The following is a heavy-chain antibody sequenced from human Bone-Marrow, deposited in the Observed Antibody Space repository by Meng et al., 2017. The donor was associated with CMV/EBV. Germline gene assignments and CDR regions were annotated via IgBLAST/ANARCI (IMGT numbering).Heavy chain of an antibody. V-gene: IGHV3-11*04. D-gene: IGHD4-23*01. CDR3: ARGHYGGAYYFDY. J-gene: IGHJ4*02. CDR2: ISSIGSTI. CDR1: GFTFSDYY. Sequence: GESLKISCAASGFTFSDYYMSWIRQARGKGLEWVSYISSIGSTIYYADSVKGRFTISRDNAKNSLYLQMNSLRAEDTAVYYCARGHYGGAYYFDYWGQGTLVTVSS.